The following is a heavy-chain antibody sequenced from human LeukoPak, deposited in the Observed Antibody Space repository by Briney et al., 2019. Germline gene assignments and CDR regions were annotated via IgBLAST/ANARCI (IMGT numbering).Heavy chain of an antibody. CDR3: TRARYVNRFNAFGN. J-gene: IGHJ3*02. D-gene: IGHD3-16*01. CDR1: GASISSYY. Sequence: SESLSLTFTVSGASISSYYWSWSRLPPGKGLEWIGYLSKSGNTNYSPSLKSRVTIFGDTSKNQFFLKLSSVTAADTAVYYCTRARYVNRFNAFGNRGQGTLVTVSS. V-gene: IGHV4-59*01. CDR2: LSKSGNT.